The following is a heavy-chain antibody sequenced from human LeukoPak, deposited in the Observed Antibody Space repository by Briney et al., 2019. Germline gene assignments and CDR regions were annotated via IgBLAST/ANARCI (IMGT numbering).Heavy chain of an antibody. V-gene: IGHV4-61*02. CDR1: GGSISSGSYY. J-gene: IGHJ2*01. CDR2: IYTSGST. Sequence: SPTLSLTCTVSGGSISSGSYYWSWIRQPAGKGRGWIGRIYTSGSTNYNPSLKSRVTTSVDTSKNQFSLKLSSVTAADTAVYYCARDPSSYWYFELWGRGTLVTVSS. CDR3: ARDPSSYWYFEL.